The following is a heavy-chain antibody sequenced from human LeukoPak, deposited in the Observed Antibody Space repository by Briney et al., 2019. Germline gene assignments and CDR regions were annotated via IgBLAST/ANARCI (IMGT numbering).Heavy chain of an antibody. J-gene: IGHJ4*02. CDR1: GYTFSGYW. CDR3: ARDPTTVVTPSFFDY. CDR2: INPDGRIT. Sequence: GGSLRLSCAASGYTFSGYWMHWVRQAPGKGLVWVSRINPDGRITSYADSVKGRFSISRDNAKNTLSLQMDSLRAEDTAVYYCARDPTTVVTPSFFDYWGQGTLVTVSS. V-gene: IGHV3-74*03. D-gene: IGHD4-23*01.